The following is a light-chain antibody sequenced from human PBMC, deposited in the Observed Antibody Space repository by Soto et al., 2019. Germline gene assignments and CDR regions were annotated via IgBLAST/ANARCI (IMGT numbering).Light chain of an antibody. V-gene: IGKV1-17*01. Sequence: DIQMTQSPSSLSASVGDRVTITCRASKGIRNDLGWYQQKPGKPPKLIIYAASTLYSGVPSRFHCTESETDFTLTTTALQCADAATSCCHQNFINNRTFGQGATVDIX. CDR1: KGIRND. J-gene: IGKJ1*01. CDR3: HQNFINNRT. CDR2: AAS.